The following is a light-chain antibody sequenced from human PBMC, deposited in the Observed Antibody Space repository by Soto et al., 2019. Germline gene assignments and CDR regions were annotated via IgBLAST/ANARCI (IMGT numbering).Light chain of an antibody. Sequence: DIQMTQSPSSLSASVGDRFTITCRASQSISSYLNWYQQKPGKAPKLLIYAASSLQSGVPSRFSGSGSRTDFTLTISSLQPEDFATYYCQQSYSTPWTFDQGTKVDIK. V-gene: IGKV1-39*01. CDR1: QSISSY. J-gene: IGKJ1*01. CDR2: AAS. CDR3: QQSYSTPWT.